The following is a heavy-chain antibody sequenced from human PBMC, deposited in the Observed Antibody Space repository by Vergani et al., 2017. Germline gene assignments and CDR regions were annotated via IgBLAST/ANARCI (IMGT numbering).Heavy chain of an antibody. CDR3: VSGLSA. CDR2: ISWNSGSI. D-gene: IGHD6-19*01. V-gene: IGHV3-9*01. J-gene: IGHJ4*02. CDR1: GFTFDDYA. Sequence: EVQLLESGGGLVQPGGSLRLSCAASGFTFDDYAMHWVRQAPGKGLEWVSGISWNSGSIGYADSVKGRFTISRDNAKNSLYLQMNSLRAEDTALYYCVSGLSAWGQGTLVTVSS.